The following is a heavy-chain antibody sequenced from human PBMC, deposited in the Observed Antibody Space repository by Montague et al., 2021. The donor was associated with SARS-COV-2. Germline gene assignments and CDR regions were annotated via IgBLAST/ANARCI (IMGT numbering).Heavy chain of an antibody. CDR2: IYTSGST. V-gene: IGHV4-4*07. Sequence: SETLSLTCTVSGGSITSYYWSWIRQPARKGLECIGLIYTSGSTNXXPSLKSRVTTFVDRSKTQFSLQPSSVTAADTAVYYCATYRPRDLVLMVNAHNACDIWGQGTMVIVSA. CDR1: GGSITSYY. D-gene: IGHD2-8*01. CDR3: ATYRPRDLVLMVNAHNACDI. J-gene: IGHJ3*02.